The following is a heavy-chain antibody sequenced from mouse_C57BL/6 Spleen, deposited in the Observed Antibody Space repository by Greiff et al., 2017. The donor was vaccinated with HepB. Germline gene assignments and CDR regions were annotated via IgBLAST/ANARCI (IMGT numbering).Heavy chain of an antibody. D-gene: IGHD1-1*01. J-gene: IGHJ2*01. CDR1: GYTFTSYW. V-gene: IGHV1-59*01. CDR2: IDPSDSYT. CDR3: ARSRRNDYGSSD. Sequence: QVQLQQPGAELVRPGTSVKLSCKASGYTFTSYWMHWVKQRPGQGLEWIGVIDPSDSYTNYNQKFKGKATLTVDTSSSTAYMQLSSLTSEDSAVYYCARSRRNDYGSSDWGQGTTLTVSS.